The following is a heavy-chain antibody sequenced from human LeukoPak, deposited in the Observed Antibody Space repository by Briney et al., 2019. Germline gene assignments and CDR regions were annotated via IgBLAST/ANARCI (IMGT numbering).Heavy chain of an antibody. CDR1: GFTFSSYA. D-gene: IGHD2-8*01. Sequence: PGGSLRLSCAASGFTFSSYAMSWVRQAPGEGLEWVSAISGSGGSTYYADSVKGRFTVSRDNSKNTLYLQMNSLRAEDTAVYYCTKDLRLIGSRGDWGQGTLVTVSS. V-gene: IGHV3-23*01. CDR2: ISGSGGST. CDR3: TKDLRLIGSRGD. J-gene: IGHJ4*02.